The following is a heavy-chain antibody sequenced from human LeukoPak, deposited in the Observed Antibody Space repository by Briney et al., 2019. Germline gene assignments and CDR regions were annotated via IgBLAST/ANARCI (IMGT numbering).Heavy chain of an antibody. CDR2: ISYDGSNK. V-gene: IGHV3-30*03. D-gene: IGHD2-15*01. J-gene: IGHJ4*02. Sequence: GGSLRLSCAASGFTFSSYGMHWVRQAPGKGLEWVAVISYDGSNKYYADSVKGRFTISRDNSKNTLYLQMNSLRAEDTAVYYCASGEDVVAATPNAYWGQGTLVTVSS. CDR1: GFTFSSYG. CDR3: ASGEDVVAATPNAY.